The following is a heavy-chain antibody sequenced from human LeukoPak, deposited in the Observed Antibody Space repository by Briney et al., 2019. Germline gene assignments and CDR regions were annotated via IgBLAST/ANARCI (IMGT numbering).Heavy chain of an antibody. CDR3: AREGDYGEGVDY. Sequence: PGGSLRLSCAASGFTFSSYSMNWVRQAPGKGLEWVSSISSSSSYIYYADSVKGRFTISRDNAKNSLCLQMNSLRAEDTAVYYCAREGDYGEGVDYWGQGTLVTVSS. D-gene: IGHD4-17*01. J-gene: IGHJ4*02. CDR1: GFTFSSYS. CDR2: ISSSSSYI. V-gene: IGHV3-21*01.